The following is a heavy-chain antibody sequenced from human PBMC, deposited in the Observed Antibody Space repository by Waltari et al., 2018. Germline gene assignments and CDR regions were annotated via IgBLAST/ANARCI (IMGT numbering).Heavy chain of an antibody. CDR3: ARMGAGRAPDY. J-gene: IGHJ4*02. D-gene: IGHD3-16*01. Sequence: EVQLVESGGGLVQPGGSLRLSCAASGFSFSSYWMTWFRQAPGRGLEWVATRKPDGSGKLYVNPVKGRFSISRDNAKNSLYLQMNSLRAEDTAIFYCARMGAGRAPDYWGQGTLVTVSS. V-gene: IGHV3-7*03. CDR2: RKPDGSGK. CDR1: GFSFSSYW.